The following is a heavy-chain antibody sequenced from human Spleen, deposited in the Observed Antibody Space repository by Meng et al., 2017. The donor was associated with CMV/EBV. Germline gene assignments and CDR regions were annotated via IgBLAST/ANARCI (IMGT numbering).Heavy chain of an antibody. J-gene: IGHJ5*02. CDR3: ARATHIPHWFDP. Sequence: CAVSGFDVSTNYMSWVRQPPGKGLEGVSVIYSGGGGGTFYADSVKGRFTISRDNSKNSLYLQMNNLRVEDTAVYYCARATHIPHWFDPWGQGTLVTVSS. V-gene: IGHV3-53*03. D-gene: IGHD2-21*01. CDR2: IYSGGGGGT. CDR1: GFDVSTNY.